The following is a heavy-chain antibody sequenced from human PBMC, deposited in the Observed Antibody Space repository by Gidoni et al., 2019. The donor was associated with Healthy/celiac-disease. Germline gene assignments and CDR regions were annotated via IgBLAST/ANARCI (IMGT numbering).Heavy chain of an antibody. V-gene: IGHV1-69*01. CDR2: IIPIFGTA. CDR3: ARSLWFGEYRHYGMDV. CDR1: GGTFSSYA. Sequence: QVQLVQSGAAVKKPGSSVKVSCKASGGTFSSYAISWVRQAPGQGLEWMGGIIPIFGTANYAQKFQGRVTITADESTSTAYMELSSLRSEDTAVYYCARSLWFGEYRHYGMDVWGQGTTVTVSS. D-gene: IGHD3-10*01. J-gene: IGHJ6*02.